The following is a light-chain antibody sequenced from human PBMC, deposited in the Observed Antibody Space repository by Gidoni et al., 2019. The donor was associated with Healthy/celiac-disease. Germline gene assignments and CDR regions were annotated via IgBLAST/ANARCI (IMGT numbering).Light chain of an antibody. CDR3: CSYAGSYTLV. CDR2: DVS. J-gene: IGLJ2*01. Sequence: QSALTQPRSVSGSPGQSVTISCTGTSSDVGGYIYVSWYQQHPGKAHKLMIYDVSKLPSVVPDRFSGSKSGNTASLTISGLQAEDEADYYCCSYAGSYTLVFGGGTKLTVL. V-gene: IGLV2-11*01. CDR1: SSDVGGYIY.